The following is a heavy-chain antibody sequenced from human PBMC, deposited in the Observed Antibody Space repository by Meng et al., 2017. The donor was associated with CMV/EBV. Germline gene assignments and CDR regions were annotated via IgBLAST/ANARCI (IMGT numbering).Heavy chain of an antibody. D-gene: IGHD6-6*01. CDR3: ARGLAARRFDP. V-gene: IGHV4-39*01. J-gene: IGHJ5*02. CDR1: GGSISSSSYY. Sequence: SETLSLTCTVSGGSISSSSYYWGWIRQPPGKGLEWIGSIYYSGSTYYNPSLKSRVTISVDTSKNQFSLKLSSVTAADTAVYYCARGLAARRFDPWGQGTLVTVS. CDR2: IYYSGST.